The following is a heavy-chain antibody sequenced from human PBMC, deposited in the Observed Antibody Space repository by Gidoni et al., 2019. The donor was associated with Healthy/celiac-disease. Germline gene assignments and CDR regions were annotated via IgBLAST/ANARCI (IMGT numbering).Heavy chain of an antibody. CDR2: IKQVGSEK. Sequence: VANIKQVGSEKYYVDAVKGRFTISRDNAKNPLYLQMNSLRAEDTAVYYCARDQAGFDAFDIWGQGTMVTVSS. J-gene: IGHJ3*02. D-gene: IGHD3-10*01. V-gene: IGHV3-7*01. CDR3: ARDQAGFDAFDI.